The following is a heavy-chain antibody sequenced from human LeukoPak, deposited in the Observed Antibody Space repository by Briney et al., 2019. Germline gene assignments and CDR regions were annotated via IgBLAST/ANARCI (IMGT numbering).Heavy chain of an antibody. Sequence: SETLSLTCTVSGGSISSSSYYWGWIRQPPGKGLKWIGSIYYSGSTYYNPSLKSRVTVSVDTSKNQFSLKLSSVPAADTAVYYCAREGGDYGSNSQFWYFDLWGRGTLVTVSS. CDR3: AREGGDYGSNSQFWYFDL. CDR2: IYYSGST. D-gene: IGHD4-23*01. J-gene: IGHJ2*01. V-gene: IGHV4-39*07. CDR1: GGSISSSSYY.